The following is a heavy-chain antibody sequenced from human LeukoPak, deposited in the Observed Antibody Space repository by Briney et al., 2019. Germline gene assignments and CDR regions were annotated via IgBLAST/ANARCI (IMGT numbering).Heavy chain of an antibody. CDR2: ISYDGSNK. D-gene: IGHD6-13*01. CDR1: GFTFSSYA. Sequence: GGSLRLSCAASGFTFSSYAMHWVRQAPGKGLEWVAVISYDGSNKYYADSVKGRFTISRDNSKNTLYLQMNSLRAEDTAVYYCAREAAAGPLQHWGQGTLVTVSS. CDR3: AREAAAGPLQH. V-gene: IGHV3-30*04. J-gene: IGHJ1*01.